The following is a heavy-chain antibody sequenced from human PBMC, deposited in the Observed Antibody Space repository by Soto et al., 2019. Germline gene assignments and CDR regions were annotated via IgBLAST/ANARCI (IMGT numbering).Heavy chain of an antibody. Sequence: LVQSGPDVKKPGTSVKVSCKTSGFTFGSSAVQWVRQVRGQRLEWIGWIVVASGYSNVAQKFQDRVSLTRDLSTNTAFMELSSLTSDDSAMDYCAADVIGVAGDFDHWGQGTLVSVSS. CDR3: AADVIGVAGDFDH. CDR2: IVVASGYS. V-gene: IGHV1-58*01. J-gene: IGHJ4*02. CDR1: GFTFGSSA. D-gene: IGHD6-19*01.